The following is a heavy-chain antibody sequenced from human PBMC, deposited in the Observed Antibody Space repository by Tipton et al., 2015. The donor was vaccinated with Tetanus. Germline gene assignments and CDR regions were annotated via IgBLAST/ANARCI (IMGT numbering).Heavy chain of an antibody. J-gene: IGHJ3*01. CDR1: GASLRSGDYN. CDR2: ISDSGLS. Sequence: TLSLTCSVSGASLRSGDYNWSWIRQPPGKGLEWLAFISDSGLSNSNYFLKSRITISRDTSRNQFSLNLTSVTAADTAVYFCARRSYCTSTRCFDAFDLWGPGTRVTVSS. V-gene: IGHV4-61*08. D-gene: IGHD2-8*01. CDR3: ARRSYCTSTRCFDAFDL.